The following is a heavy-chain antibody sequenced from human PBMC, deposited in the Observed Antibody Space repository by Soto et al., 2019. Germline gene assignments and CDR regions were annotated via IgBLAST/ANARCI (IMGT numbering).Heavy chain of an antibody. J-gene: IGHJ5*02. Sequence: QVQLVQSGAEVKKPGSSVKVSCKASGGTFSSSTISWVRQAPGQGLEWMGYIIPIFGTGNHAQKFQGRVTITADESTSTVYMELSSLRSEDTAVYYCARTRQSETPINWFDPWGQGTLVTVSS. D-gene: IGHD6-19*01. CDR3: ARTRQSETPINWFDP. CDR1: GGTFSSST. V-gene: IGHV1-69*01. CDR2: IIPIFGTG.